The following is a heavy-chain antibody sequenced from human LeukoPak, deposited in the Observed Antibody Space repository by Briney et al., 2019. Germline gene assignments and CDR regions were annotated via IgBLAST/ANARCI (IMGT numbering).Heavy chain of an antibody. CDR1: GGSISSHY. D-gene: IGHD6-6*01. V-gene: IGHV4-4*07. CDR2: IYTSGSP. CDR3: ARVTGSSSAYYYYYYYMDV. Sequence: SETLSHMRTVSGGSISSHYWSWIRPPPGKGQESIGRIYTSGSPNYNPSLKPRVTMSVDTSKNHFSLKLSSVTAADTAVYYCARVTGSSSAYYYYYYYMDVWGKGTTVTVS. J-gene: IGHJ6*03.